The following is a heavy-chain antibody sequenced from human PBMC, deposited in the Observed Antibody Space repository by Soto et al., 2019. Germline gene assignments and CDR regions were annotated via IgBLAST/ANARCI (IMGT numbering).Heavy chain of an antibody. Sequence: PWETLSLTCAVYGGSFSGYSWSWIRQLPGKGLEWVGEINHSGSTNYNPSLKSRVTISVDTSKIQFSLKLSSVSAADTAVYYCARGGDYGDYGGLYYYYGMDVWGQGTTVTVSS. CDR2: INHSGST. D-gene: IGHD4-17*01. J-gene: IGHJ6*02. CDR1: GGSFSGYS. V-gene: IGHV4-34*01. CDR3: ARGGDYGDYGGLYYYYGMDV.